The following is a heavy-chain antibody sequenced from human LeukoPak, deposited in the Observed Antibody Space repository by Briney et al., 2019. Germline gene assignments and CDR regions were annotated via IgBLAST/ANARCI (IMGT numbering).Heavy chain of an antibody. CDR2: ISDDSSFT. Sequence: GGSLRLSCVASGLRFRSYAMNWVRQAPGKGLECISTISDDSSFTYYADSVKGRSAISRDDPKNTLYLQMNNLKVEDTAVYYCAKGRCSGVGCDSFHSWGQGALVTVSS. D-gene: IGHD2-15*01. J-gene: IGHJ4*02. CDR1: GLRFRSYA. CDR3: AKGRCSGVGCDSFHS. V-gene: IGHV3-23*01.